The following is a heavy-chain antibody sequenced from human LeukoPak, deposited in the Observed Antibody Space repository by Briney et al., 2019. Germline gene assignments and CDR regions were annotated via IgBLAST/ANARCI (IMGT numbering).Heavy chain of an antibody. CDR1: GYTFTGYY. D-gene: IGHD3-22*01. Sequence: ASVKVSCKASGYTFTGYYMHWVRQAPGQGLEWMGWINPNSGGTNYAQKFQGRVTMTRDTSISTAYMELSRLRSDDTAVYYCAAALGRHYDSSGYYYAYWGQGTLVNVSS. CDR3: AAALGRHYDSSGYYYAY. J-gene: IGHJ4*02. V-gene: IGHV1-2*02. CDR2: INPNSGGT.